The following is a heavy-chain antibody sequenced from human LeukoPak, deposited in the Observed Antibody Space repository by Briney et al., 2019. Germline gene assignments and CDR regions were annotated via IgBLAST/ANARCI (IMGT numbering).Heavy chain of an antibody. V-gene: IGHV4-30-2*01. D-gene: IGHD6-6*01. CDR3: ASGIAARDDAFDI. CDR1: GGSISSGGYS. CDR2: IYHSGST. Sequence: SETLSLTCAVSGGSISSGGYSWSWIRQPPGKGLEWIGYIYHSGSTYYNPSLKSRVTISVDRSKNQFSLKLSSVTAADTAVYYCASGIAARDDAFDIWGQGTMVTVSS. J-gene: IGHJ3*02.